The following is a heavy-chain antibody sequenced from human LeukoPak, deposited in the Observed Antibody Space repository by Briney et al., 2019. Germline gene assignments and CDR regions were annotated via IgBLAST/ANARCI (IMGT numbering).Heavy chain of an antibody. CDR2: IKPDGSEK. CDR3: ARDRGGSY. J-gene: IGHJ4*02. Sequence: GGSLRLSCEASGFTFTGYWMTWVRQAPGKGLEWVANIKPDGSEKYYVDSEKGRFTISRDNSKNSLCLQMNSLRVEDTAVYYCARDRGGSYWGQGTLVTVSS. V-gene: IGHV3-7*01. CDR1: GFTFTGYW. D-gene: IGHD1-26*01.